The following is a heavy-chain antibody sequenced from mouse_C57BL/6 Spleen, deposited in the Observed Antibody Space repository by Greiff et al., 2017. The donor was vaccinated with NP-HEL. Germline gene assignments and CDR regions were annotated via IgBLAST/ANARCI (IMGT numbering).Heavy chain of an antibody. J-gene: IGHJ4*01. CDR3: ARGDLYYAIDY. Sequence: QVQLQQPGAELVKPGASVKMSCKASGYTFTSYWITWVKQRPGQGLEWIGDIYPGSGSTNYNEKFKSKATLTVDTPSSTAYMQLSSLTSEDSAVYYCARGDLYYAIDYWGQGTSVTVSS. V-gene: IGHV1-55*01. CDR1: GYTFTSYW. D-gene: IGHD3-3*01. CDR2: IYPGSGST.